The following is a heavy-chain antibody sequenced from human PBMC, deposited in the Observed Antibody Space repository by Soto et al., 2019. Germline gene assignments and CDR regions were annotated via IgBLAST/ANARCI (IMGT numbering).Heavy chain of an antibody. J-gene: IGHJ6*02. D-gene: IGHD3-3*01. Sequence: PWGSLRLSCAASGFTFSSYSMNWVRQAPGKGLEWVSYISSSSSTIYYADSVKGRFTISRDNAKNSLYLQMNSLRDEDTAVYYCARSKGGDFWSGYYPPSYGMDVWGQGTTVTVSS. V-gene: IGHV3-48*02. CDR1: GFTFSSYS. CDR2: ISSSSSTI. CDR3: ARSKGGDFWSGYYPPSYGMDV.